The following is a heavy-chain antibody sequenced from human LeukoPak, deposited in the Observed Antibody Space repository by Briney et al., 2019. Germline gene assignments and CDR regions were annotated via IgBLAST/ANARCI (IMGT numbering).Heavy chain of an antibody. CDR3: ARDLTGSCYSCIDP. Sequence: SQTLSLTCTVSGGSISSGGYYWSWIRQPAGKGLEWIGRIYTSGSTNYNPSFKSRVTMSVDTSKNQFSLKLSSVTAADTAVYYCARDLTGSCYSCIDPWGQGTLVTVSS. CDR1: GGSISSGGYY. V-gene: IGHV4-61*02. J-gene: IGHJ5*02. D-gene: IGHD2-15*01. CDR2: IYTSGST.